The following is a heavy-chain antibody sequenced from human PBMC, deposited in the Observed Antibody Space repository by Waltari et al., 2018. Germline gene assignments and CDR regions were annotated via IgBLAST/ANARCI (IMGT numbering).Heavy chain of an antibody. J-gene: IGHJ4*02. Sequence: QVQLQESGPGLVKPSETLSLTCTVSGGSISSYYWSWIRQPAGKGLEWIGRIYTSGSTNFNPSLKRRVTMSVDTSKNQFSLKLSSVTAADPAVYYCAREVAATGESSVVFDYWGQGTLVTVSS. V-gene: IGHV4-4*07. CDR1: GGSISSYY. CDR3: AREVAATGESSVVFDY. CDR2: IYTSGST. D-gene: IGHD2-15*01.